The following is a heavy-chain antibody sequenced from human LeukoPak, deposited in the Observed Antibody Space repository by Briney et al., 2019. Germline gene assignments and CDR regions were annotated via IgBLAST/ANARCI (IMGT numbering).Heavy chain of an antibody. CDR3: AILTIRGAFDI. CDR2: IYHSGST. Sequence: SETLSPTCAVSGYSISSGYYWGWIRQPPGKGLEWIGSIYHSGSTYYNPSLKSRVTISVDTSKNQFSLKLSSVTAADTAVCYCAILTIRGAFDIWGQGTMVTVSS. J-gene: IGHJ3*02. CDR1: GYSISSGYY. V-gene: IGHV4-38-2*01. D-gene: IGHD1/OR15-1a*01.